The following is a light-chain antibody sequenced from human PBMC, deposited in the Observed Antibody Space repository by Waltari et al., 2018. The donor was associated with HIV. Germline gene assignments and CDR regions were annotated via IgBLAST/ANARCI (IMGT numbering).Light chain of an antibody. CDR1: QSIGTW. J-gene: IGKJ1*01. Sequence: DIQMTQSPSTLSASVRDRVSITCRASQSIGTWLVWYQQKPGKAPHLLIYKASTLHSGVPSRFSGSGSGTEFTLTISSLQPDDFATYYCQQYNTYTRTFGQGTKVEI. CDR3: QQYNTYTRT. V-gene: IGKV1-5*03. CDR2: KAS.